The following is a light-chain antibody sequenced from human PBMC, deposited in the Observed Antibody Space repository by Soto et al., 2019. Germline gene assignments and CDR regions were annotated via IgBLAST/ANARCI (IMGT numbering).Light chain of an antibody. CDR3: QQYNNWPLT. Sequence: EILMTQSPSTLSGSPGERATLSCRASQSVSRNLAWYQQEPGQAPRLLIYGASTRATGIPARFSGSGSGTEFTLTISSLQSEDFEVYYCQQYNNWPLTFGGGTKVDIK. V-gene: IGKV3D-15*01. CDR2: GAS. J-gene: IGKJ4*01. CDR1: QSVSRN.